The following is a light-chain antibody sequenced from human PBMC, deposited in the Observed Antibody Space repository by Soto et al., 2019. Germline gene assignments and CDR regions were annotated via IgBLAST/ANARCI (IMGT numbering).Light chain of an antibody. V-gene: IGKV4-1*01. CDR2: WAS. CDR3: QQTYGAPIT. CDR1: QSVLSSADNKNY. J-gene: IGKJ4*01. Sequence: VMTQSPDSLAVSLGETATINCKSSQSVLSSADNKNYLAWFQQKPGQPPKLLITWASIRQSGVPERFSGSGSGTDFTLTISGLQAEDVAVYYCQQTYGAPITFGGGTRVEIK.